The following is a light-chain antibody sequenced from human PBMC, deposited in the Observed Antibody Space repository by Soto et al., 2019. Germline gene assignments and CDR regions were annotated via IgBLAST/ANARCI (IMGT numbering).Light chain of an antibody. CDR2: DVS. V-gene: IGKV1-39*01. J-gene: IGKJ4*02. CDR3: QQCNSSPALT. Sequence: DIEMTQSPSPLSSSLGDRATLSCRASQTISTYLQWYQHKPGKAPRLLISDVSTLESGVPGRFRGSGSGTEFTLTITNLQPEDFATYYCQQCNSSPALTFGGGTKVEIK. CDR1: QTISTY.